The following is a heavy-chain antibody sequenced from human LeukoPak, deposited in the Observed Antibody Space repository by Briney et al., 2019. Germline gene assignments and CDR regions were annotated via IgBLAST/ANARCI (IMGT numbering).Heavy chain of an antibody. CDR3: ARRIVGATFMDY. D-gene: IGHD1-26*01. CDR2: IWYDGSNE. CDR1: GFTFRNYG. Sequence: GGSLRLSCAASGFTFRNYGMHWVRQAPGKGLEWVAVIWYDGSNEYYADTVKGRFTISRDNSKNTLYLQMNSLGAEDTAVYYSARRIVGATFMDYWGQGTLVTVSS. V-gene: IGHV3-33*01. J-gene: IGHJ4*02.